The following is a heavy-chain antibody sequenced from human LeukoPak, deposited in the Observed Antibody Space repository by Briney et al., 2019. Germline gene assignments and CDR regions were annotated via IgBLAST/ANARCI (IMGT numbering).Heavy chain of an antibody. D-gene: IGHD5-18*01. J-gene: IGHJ4*02. CDR3: ARASRGYSYGYNY. V-gene: IGHV3-48*03. CDR1: GFTFSSYE. Sequence: GGSLRLSCAASGFTFSSYEMNWVRQAPGKGLEWVSYISSSGSTIYYADSVKGRFTISRDNAKNSLYLQMNSLRAEATAVYYCARASRGYSYGYNYWGQGTLVTVSS. CDR2: ISSSGSTI.